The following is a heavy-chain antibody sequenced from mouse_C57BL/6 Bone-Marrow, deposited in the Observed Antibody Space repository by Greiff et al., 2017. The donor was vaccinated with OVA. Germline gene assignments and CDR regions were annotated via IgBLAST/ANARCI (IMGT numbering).Heavy chain of an antibody. J-gene: IGHJ4*01. CDR1: GFNIKDYY. V-gene: IGHV14-1*01. CDR3: ARPFYYYAMDY. Sequence: VQLQQSGAELVRPGASVKLSCTASGFNIKDYYMHWVKQRPEQGLEWIGRIDPEDGDTEYAPKFQGKATMTADKSSSTAYMQLSSLTSEDSAVYFCARPFYYYAMDYWGQGTSVTVSS. CDR2: IDPEDGDT.